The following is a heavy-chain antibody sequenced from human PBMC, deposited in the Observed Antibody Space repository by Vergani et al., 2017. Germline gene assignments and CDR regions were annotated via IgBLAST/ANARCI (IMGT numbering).Heavy chain of an antibody. CDR1: GGTFSSYT. V-gene: IGHV1-69*09. CDR3: ARDPGQQLVRRENWFDP. Sequence: VQLVQSGAEVKKPGESLKISCKGSGGTFSSYTISWVRQAPGQGLEWMGRIIPILGIANYAQKFQGRVTITADKSTSTAYMELSSLRSEDTAVYYCARDPGQQLVRRENWFDPWGQGTLVTVSS. J-gene: IGHJ5*02. D-gene: IGHD6-13*01. CDR2: IIPILGIA.